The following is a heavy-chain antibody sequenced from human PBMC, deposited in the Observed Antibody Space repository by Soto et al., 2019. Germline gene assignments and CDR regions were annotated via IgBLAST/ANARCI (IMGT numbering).Heavy chain of an antibody. CDR3: ARGVGYYDPGDY. J-gene: IGHJ4*02. D-gene: IGHD3-22*01. V-gene: IGHV4-30-2*05. CDR1: GGSISSGGYS. CDR2: IYHSGST. Sequence: SSETLSLTCAVSGGSISSGGYSWSWIRQPPGKGLEWIGYIYHSGSTYYNPSLKSRVTISVDTSKNQFSLKLSSVTAADTAVYYCARGVGYYDPGDYWGQGTLVTV.